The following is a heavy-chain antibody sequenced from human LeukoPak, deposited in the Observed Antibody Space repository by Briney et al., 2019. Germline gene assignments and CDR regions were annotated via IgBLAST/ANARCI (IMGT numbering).Heavy chain of an antibody. CDR3: ARDAKEGSSWYFYYYYYGMDV. CDR2: IWYDGSNK. J-gene: IGHJ6*02. V-gene: IGHV3-33*01. Sequence: GRSLRLSCAASGFTFSSYGMHWVRQAPGKGLGWVAVIWYDGSNKYYADSVKGRFTISRDNSKNTLYLQMNSLRAEDTAVYYCARDAKEGSSWYFYYYYYGMDVWGQGTTVTVSS. D-gene: IGHD6-13*01. CDR1: GFTFSSYG.